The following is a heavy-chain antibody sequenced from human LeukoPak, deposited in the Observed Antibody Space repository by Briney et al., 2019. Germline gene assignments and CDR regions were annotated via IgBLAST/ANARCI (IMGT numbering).Heavy chain of an antibody. Sequence: PGGSLRLSCAASEFTFSSYEMNWVRQAPGKGLEWVSYISSSGSTIYYADSVKGRFTISRDNAKNSLYLQMNSLRAEDTAVYYCATLRPSVRITIFGVPNAFDIWGQGTMVTVSS. CDR2: ISSSGSTI. CDR1: EFTFSSYE. V-gene: IGHV3-48*03. J-gene: IGHJ3*02. CDR3: ATLRPSVRITIFGVPNAFDI. D-gene: IGHD3-3*01.